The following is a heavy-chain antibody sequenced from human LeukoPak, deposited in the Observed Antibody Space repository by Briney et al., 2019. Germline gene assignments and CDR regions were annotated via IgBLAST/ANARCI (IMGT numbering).Heavy chain of an antibody. Sequence: PGGSLRLSCAASGFIFRNHWMSWVRQVPGRGLEWVAHIKQGGNEKHYVDSVEGRFTLSRDHSKNSLYLHMNSLRVDDWAVFYCATGPNYCDRVDYFGYWGQGTLVTVSS. CDR1: GFIFRNHW. D-gene: IGHD4-17*01. CDR3: ATGPNYCDRVDYFGY. J-gene: IGHJ4*02. CDR2: IKQGGNEK. V-gene: IGHV3-7*01.